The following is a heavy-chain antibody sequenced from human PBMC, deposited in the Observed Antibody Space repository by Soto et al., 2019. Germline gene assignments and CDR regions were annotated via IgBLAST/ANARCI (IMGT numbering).Heavy chain of an antibody. CDR2: INPNSGGT. CDR1: GYTFTGYY. J-gene: IGHJ3*02. D-gene: IGHD3-10*01. V-gene: IGHV1-2*04. CDR3: ARDRGGGGSGSGAFDI. Sequence: ASVKVSCKASGYTFTGYYMHWVRQAPGQGLEWMGWINPNSGGTNYAQKFQGWVTMTRDTSISTAYMELSRLRSDDTAVYYCARDRGGGGSGSGAFDIWGQGTMVTVSS.